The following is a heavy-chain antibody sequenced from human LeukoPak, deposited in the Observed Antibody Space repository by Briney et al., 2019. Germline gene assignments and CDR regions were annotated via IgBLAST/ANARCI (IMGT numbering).Heavy chain of an antibody. Sequence: ASVKVSCKASGYTFTSYGISWVRQAPGQGLEWMGWISAYNGNTNYAQKLQGRVTMTTDTSTSTTYMELRSLRSDDTAVYYCARDSIVVVPAAMGADYWGQGTLVTVSS. D-gene: IGHD2-2*01. J-gene: IGHJ4*02. V-gene: IGHV1-18*01. CDR2: ISAYNGNT. CDR3: ARDSIVVVPAAMGADY. CDR1: GYTFTSYG.